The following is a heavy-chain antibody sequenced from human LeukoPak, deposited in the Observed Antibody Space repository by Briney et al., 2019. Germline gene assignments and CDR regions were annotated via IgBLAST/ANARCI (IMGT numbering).Heavy chain of an antibody. V-gene: IGHV3-48*02. D-gene: IGHD6-6*01. CDR1: GFTFGSYI. Sequence: GGSLRLSCAASGFTFGSYIMNWVRQAPGKGLEWVSYIISIGITIYYSVSVKGRFTISRDNAKNSLCLQMNSLRDEDTAVYYCARDPPRYINSSIGAYWGQGTLVTVSS. J-gene: IGHJ4*02. CDR2: IISIGITI. CDR3: ARDPPRYINSSIGAY.